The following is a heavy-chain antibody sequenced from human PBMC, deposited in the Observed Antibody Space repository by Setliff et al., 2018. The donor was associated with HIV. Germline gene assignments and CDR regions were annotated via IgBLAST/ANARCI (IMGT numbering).Heavy chain of an antibody. J-gene: IGHJ6*03. D-gene: IGHD2-15*01. Sequence: SETLSLTCYVTDDPISSYYWSWVRQPAGKGLEWIGRLYVSGDTNYNPSLKSRVTMSLDTSKKHFSLNLKSVTAADTAVYHCALTGHRLLRGYMDVWGKGTTVTVSS. V-gene: IGHV4-4*07. CDR3: ALTGHRLLRGYMDV. CDR2: LYVSGDT. CDR1: DDPISSYY.